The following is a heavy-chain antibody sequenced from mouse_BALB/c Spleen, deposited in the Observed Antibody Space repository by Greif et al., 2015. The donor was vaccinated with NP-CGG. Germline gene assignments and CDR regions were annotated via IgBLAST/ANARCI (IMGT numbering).Heavy chain of an antibody. CDR1: GFTFSSFG. V-gene: IGHV5-17*02. CDR2: ISSGSSTI. CDR3: ARYGNYAMDY. D-gene: IGHD2-1*01. J-gene: IGHJ4*01. Sequence: EVKVEESGGGLVQPGGSRKLSCAASGFTFSSFGMHWVRQAPEKGLEWVAYISSGSSTIYYADTVKGRFTISRDNPKNTLFLQMTSLRSEDTAMYYCARYGNYAMDYWGQGTSVTVSS.